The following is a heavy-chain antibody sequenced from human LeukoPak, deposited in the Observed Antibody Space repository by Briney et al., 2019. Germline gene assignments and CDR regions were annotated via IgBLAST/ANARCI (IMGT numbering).Heavy chain of an antibody. V-gene: IGHV3-23*01. CDR3: AKVLGRGGWQTYY. CDR1: GFTFSSYA. Sequence: GGSLRLSCAASGFTFSSYAMTWVRQAPGKGLEWVSGISGSGGSTYYADSVKGRFTISRDNSKNTLYVQMDSLRAEDTAVYYGAKVLGRGGWQTYYWGQGALVTVCS. D-gene: IGHD6-19*01. J-gene: IGHJ4*02. CDR2: ISGSGGST.